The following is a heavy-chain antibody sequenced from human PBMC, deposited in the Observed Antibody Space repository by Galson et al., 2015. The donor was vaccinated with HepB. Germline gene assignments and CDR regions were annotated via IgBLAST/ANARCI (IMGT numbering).Heavy chain of an antibody. CDR2: VSVSSVNT. CDR1: GFTFNNYA. Sequence: SLRLSCAASGFTFNNYAMTWVRQAPGKGLEWVSSVSVSSVNTYYADSVKGRFTISRDSSKSTLYLQMNSLRAEDTAVYYCAKHLGASTSDWYFDLWGRGTLVTVSS. J-gene: IGHJ2*01. V-gene: IGHV3-23*01. CDR3: AKHLGASTSDWYFDL. D-gene: IGHD1-26*01.